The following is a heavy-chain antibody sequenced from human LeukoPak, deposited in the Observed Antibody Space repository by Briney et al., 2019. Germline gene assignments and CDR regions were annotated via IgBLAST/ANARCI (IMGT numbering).Heavy chain of an antibody. J-gene: IGHJ6*03. V-gene: IGHV1-69*05. Sequence: SVKVSCKASGGTFSSYAISWVRQAPGQGLVWMGRIIPIFGTANYAQKFQGRVTITTDESTSTAYMELSSLRSEDTAVYYCASPNPYGSGSYSRSYYYMDVWGKGTTVTVSS. CDR3: ASPNPYGSGSYSRSYYYMDV. CDR2: IIPIFGTA. D-gene: IGHD3-10*01. CDR1: GGTFSSYA.